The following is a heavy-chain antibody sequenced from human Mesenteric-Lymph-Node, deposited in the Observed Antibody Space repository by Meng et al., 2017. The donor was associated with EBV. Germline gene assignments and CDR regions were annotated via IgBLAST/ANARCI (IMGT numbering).Heavy chain of an antibody. V-gene: IGHV4-4*02. D-gene: IGHD6-19*01. CDR1: GGVVQSSNW. J-gene: IGHJ4*02. Sequence: QWLGSVLVQPSGTWTLSCAFSGGVVQSSNWWSCVPQPPGKGLEWIGEIYHSGSTNYNPSLKSRYTKSVDKSMNQFSLNLSSVTAADTAVYYCARVGQWLPIDYWGQGTLVTVSS. CDR3: ARVGQWLPIDY. CDR2: IYHSGST.